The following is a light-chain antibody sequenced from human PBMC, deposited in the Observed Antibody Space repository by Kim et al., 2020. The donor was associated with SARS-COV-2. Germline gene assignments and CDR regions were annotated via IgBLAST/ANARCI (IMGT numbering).Light chain of an antibody. J-gene: IGKJ3*01. CDR1: QSISSH. CDR2: AAS. V-gene: IGKV1-39*01. CDR3: QQSYISPFT. Sequence: DIQMTQSPSSLSASVGDRVTITCRTSQSISSHLNWYHQKPGRAPKLLTSAASTLQGGVPSRFSGSGSETDFTLTISSLQPEDFATYFCQQSYISPFTFGPGTKVDIK.